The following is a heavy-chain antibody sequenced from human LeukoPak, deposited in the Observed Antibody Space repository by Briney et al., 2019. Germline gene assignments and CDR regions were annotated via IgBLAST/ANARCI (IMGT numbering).Heavy chain of an antibody. J-gene: IGHJ6*02. CDR3: ARRQASCSNGVCYTLYDMDV. Sequence: GESLKISCKGSGYSFTSYWIGWVRQMPGKGLEWMGIIYPGDSDTRDSPSFQGQVTISADKSISTAYLQWSSLKASDTAMYYCARRQASCSNGVCYTLYDMDVWGQGTTVTVSS. CDR2: IYPGDSDT. CDR1: GYSFTSYW. V-gene: IGHV5-51*01. D-gene: IGHD2-8*01.